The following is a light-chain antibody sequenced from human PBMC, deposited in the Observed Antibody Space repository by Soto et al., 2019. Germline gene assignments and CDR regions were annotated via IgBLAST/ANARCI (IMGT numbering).Light chain of an antibody. CDR2: GAS. CDR3: QQYNNWPPWT. CDR1: QSVSTN. Sequence: RVMTQSPATLSLSPGERATLSCRASQSVSTNVAWYQQKPGQAPRLLIYGASTRATEIPARFSGSGSGTDFTLTISSLQSEDFAVYYCQQYNNWPPWTFGQGTKVEVK. V-gene: IGKV3-15*01. J-gene: IGKJ1*01.